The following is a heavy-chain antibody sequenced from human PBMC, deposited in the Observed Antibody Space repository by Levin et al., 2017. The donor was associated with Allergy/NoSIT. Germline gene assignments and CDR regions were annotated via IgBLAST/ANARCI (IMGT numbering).Heavy chain of an antibody. CDR1: GFTFSSYG. J-gene: IGHJ4*02. Sequence: GGSLRLSCAASGFTFSSYGMHWVRQAPGKGLEWVAVISYDGSNKYYADSVKGRFTISRDNSKNTLYLQMNSLRAEDTAVYYCAKAWTPKTTVTPNFDYWGQGTLVTVSS. CDR3: AKAWTPKTTVTPNFDY. V-gene: IGHV3-30*18. CDR2: ISYDGSNK. D-gene: IGHD4-17*01.